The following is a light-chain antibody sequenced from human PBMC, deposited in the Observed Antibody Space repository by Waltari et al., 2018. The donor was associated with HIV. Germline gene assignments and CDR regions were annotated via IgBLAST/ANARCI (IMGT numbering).Light chain of an antibody. CDR3: QQYYRTPPA. Sequence: DVVMTQSPDALVGSLGERVTINCNSSQSILSKSNKKNYLAWYLQRPGQPPKLLVYWASTRESGVPARFSGSGSGTDFTLTINNLQAEDAAIYYCQQYYRTPPAFGQGTKVEI. J-gene: IGKJ1*01. CDR2: WAS. CDR1: QSILSKSNKKNY. V-gene: IGKV4-1*01.